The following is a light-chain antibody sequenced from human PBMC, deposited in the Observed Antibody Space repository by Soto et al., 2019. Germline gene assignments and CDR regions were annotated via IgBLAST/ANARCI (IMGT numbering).Light chain of an antibody. CDR2: LEGSGSY. CDR3: ETWDSNTRV. J-gene: IGLJ2*01. Sequence: QSVLTQSSSASASLGSSVKLTCTLSSGHSSYIIAWHQQQPGKAPRYLMKLEGSGSYNKGSGVPDRFSGSSSEADRYLTISNLQSEDAADYYCETWDSNTRVFGGGTQLTVL. CDR1: SGHSSYI. V-gene: IGLV4-60*03.